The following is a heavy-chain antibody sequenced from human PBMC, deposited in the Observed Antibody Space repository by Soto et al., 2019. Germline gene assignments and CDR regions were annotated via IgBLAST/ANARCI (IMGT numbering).Heavy chain of an antibody. J-gene: IGHJ4*02. D-gene: IGHD2-15*01. CDR3: ASGLRRWWIDY. CDR2: IYYSGST. CDR1: GGSISSYY. Sequence: SETLSLTCTVSGGSISSYYWSWIRQPPGKGLEWIGYIYYSGSTNYNPSLKSRVTISVDTSKNQFSLKLSSVTAADTAVYYCASGLRRWWIDYWGQGTLVTVSS. V-gene: IGHV4-59*01.